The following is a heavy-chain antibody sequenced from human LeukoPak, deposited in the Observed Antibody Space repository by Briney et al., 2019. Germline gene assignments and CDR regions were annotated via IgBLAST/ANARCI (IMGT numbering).Heavy chain of an antibody. Sequence: KPSETLSLTCAVYGGSFSGYYWSWIRQPPGKGLEWIGEINHSGSTNYNPSLKSRVTISVDTSKNQFSLKLSSATAADTAVYYCARVGRWLQLSYYFDYWGQGTLVTVSS. CDR3: ARVGRWLQLSYYFDY. J-gene: IGHJ4*02. CDR1: GGSFSGYY. D-gene: IGHD5-24*01. CDR2: INHSGST. V-gene: IGHV4-34*01.